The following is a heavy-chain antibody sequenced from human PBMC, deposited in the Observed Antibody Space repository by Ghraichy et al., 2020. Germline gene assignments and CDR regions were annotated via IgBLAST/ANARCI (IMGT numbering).Heavy chain of an antibody. J-gene: IGHJ4*02. CDR1: GFTFTNYW. CDR3: TRDQS. CDR2: IKTDGSER. Sequence: GESLNISCEASGFTFTNYWMGWVRHAPGKGLEWVANIKTDGSERSYVESVKGRFTVSRDNAKNSMYLQMNSLRAEDTAVYYCTRDQSWGQGTLVTVSS. V-gene: IGHV3-7*03.